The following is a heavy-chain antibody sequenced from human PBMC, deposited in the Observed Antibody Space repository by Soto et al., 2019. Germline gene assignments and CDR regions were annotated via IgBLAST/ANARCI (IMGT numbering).Heavy chain of an antibody. Sequence: ASVKVSCKASGYTFTSYGISWVRQAPGQGLEWMGWISAYNGSTNYAQKLQGRATTTTDTSTSTAYMELRSLRSDDTAVYYCARDSPHCGGDCYPPTCFDPWGQGTLVTVSA. V-gene: IGHV1-18*01. J-gene: IGHJ5*02. CDR2: ISAYNGST. CDR1: GYTFTSYG. D-gene: IGHD2-21*02. CDR3: ARDSPHCGGDCYPPTCFDP.